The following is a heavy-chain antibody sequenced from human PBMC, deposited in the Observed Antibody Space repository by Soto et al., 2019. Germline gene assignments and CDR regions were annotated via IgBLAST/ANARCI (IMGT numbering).Heavy chain of an antibody. CDR1: GGTFSSYT. V-gene: IGHV1-69*02. CDR2: IIPILGIA. J-gene: IGHJ4*02. CDR3: ARAGESQGDY. Sequence: QVQLVQSGAEVKKPGSSVKVSCKASGGTFSSYTISWVRQAPGQGLEWMGRIIPILGIANYAQKFQGSVTITADKSTSTAYMELSSLRSEDTAVYYCARAGESQGDYGGKGTLVTVSS. D-gene: IGHD3-10*01.